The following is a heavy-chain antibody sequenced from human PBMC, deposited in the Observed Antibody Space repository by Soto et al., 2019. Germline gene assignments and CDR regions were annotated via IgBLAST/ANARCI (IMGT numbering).Heavy chain of an antibody. CDR1: GFTFSSYS. Sequence: PGGSLRLSCAASGFTFSSYSMNWVRQAPGKGLEWVSSISSSSSYIYYADSVKGRFTISRDNAKNSLYLQMNSLRAEDTAVYYCARGGPTTYYYDSSGYYFDYWGQGTLVTVSS. CDR2: ISSSSSYI. V-gene: IGHV3-21*01. D-gene: IGHD3-22*01. J-gene: IGHJ4*02. CDR3: ARGGPTTYYYDSSGYYFDY.